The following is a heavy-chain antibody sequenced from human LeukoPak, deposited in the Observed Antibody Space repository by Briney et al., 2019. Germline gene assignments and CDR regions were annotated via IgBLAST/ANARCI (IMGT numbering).Heavy chain of an antibody. CDR1: GGSISSGGYS. CDR2: IYHSGST. D-gene: IGHD3-10*01. J-gene: IGHJ4*02. CDR3: ARDPTGGSGSYFDY. Sequence: SETLSLTCAVSGGSISSGGYSWSWIRQPPGKGLAWIGYIYHSGSTYYNPSLKSRVTISVDRSKNQFSLKLSSVTAADTAVYYCARDPTGGSGSYFDYWGQGTLVTVSS. V-gene: IGHV4-30-2*01.